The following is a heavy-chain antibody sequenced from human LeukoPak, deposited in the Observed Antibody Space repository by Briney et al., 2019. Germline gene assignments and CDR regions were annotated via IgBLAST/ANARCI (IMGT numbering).Heavy chain of an antibody. Sequence: GASVKVSCKASGYTFTNYYMHWVRQAPGQGLEWMGWINPNSGGTNYAQKFQGRVTMTRDTSISTAYMELSRLRSDDTAVYYCARGPMIVVAQYFQHWGQGTLVTVSS. CDR2: INPNSGGT. CDR3: ARGPMIVVAQYFQH. J-gene: IGHJ1*01. CDR1: GYTFTNYY. D-gene: IGHD3-22*01. V-gene: IGHV1-2*02.